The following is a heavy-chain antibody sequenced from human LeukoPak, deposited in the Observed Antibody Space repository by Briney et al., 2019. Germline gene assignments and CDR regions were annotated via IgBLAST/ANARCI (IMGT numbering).Heavy chain of an antibody. CDR3: ARDVTGTLFD. Sequence: GGSLRLSYAASGFTVRSNYMSWVRQAPGKGLEWVSVIYSGGSTYYADSVKGRFTISRDNSKNTLYLQMNSLRAEDTAVYYCARDVTGTLFDWGQGTLVTVSS. CDR2: IYSGGST. D-gene: IGHD1-20*01. CDR1: GFTVRSNY. J-gene: IGHJ4*02. V-gene: IGHV3-66*01.